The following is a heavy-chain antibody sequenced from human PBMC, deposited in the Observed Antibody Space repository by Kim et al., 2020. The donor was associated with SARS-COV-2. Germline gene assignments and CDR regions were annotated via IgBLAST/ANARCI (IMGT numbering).Heavy chain of an antibody. CDR3: ARGRRREMATINYFDY. D-gene: IGHD5-12*01. CDR2: ISSSSSYT. Sequence: GGSLRLSCAASGFTFSDYYMSWIRQAPGKGLEWVSYISSSSSYTNYADSVKGRFTISRDNAKNSLYLQMNSLRAEDTAVYYCARGRRREMATINYFDYWGQGTLVTVSS. V-gene: IGHV3-11*06. CDR1: GFTFSDYY. J-gene: IGHJ4*02.